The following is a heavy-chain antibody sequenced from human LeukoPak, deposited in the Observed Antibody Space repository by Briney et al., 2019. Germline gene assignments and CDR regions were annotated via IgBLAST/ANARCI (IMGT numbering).Heavy chain of an antibody. CDR3: ANEGGSYTKGWN. CDR1: GFTFSSYA. Sequence: SGGSLRLSCAASGFTFSSYAMSWVRQAPGKGLEWVSSIVSTGETTYYADSVKGRFTISRDNSENTLYLRMSSLRVEDTAVYYCANEGGSYTKGWNWGQGTMVTVSS. D-gene: IGHD3-16*01. CDR2: IVSTGETT. J-gene: IGHJ3*01. V-gene: IGHV3-23*01.